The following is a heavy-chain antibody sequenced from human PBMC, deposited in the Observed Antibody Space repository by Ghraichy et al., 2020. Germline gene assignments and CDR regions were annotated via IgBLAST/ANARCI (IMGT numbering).Heavy chain of an antibody. CDR1: GGSISSYY. D-gene: IGHD3-22*01. V-gene: IGHV4-59*08. J-gene: IGHJ3*02. CDR2: IYYSGST. CDR3: ARQAPRWYYYDSSGSAWGDAFDI. Sequence: SETLSLTCTVSGGSISSYYWSWIRQPPGKGLEWIGYIYYSGSTNYNPSLKSRVTISVDTSKNQFSLKLSSVTAADTAVYYCARQAPRWYYYDSSGSAWGDAFDIWGQGTMVTVSS.